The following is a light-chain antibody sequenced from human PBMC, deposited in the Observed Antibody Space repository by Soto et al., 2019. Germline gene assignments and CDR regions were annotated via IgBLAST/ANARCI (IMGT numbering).Light chain of an antibody. CDR3: QQYGSSPAMT. J-gene: IGKJ1*01. V-gene: IGKV3-20*01. CDR2: GAS. Sequence: EIVVTQSPGTLSLSPGERATLSCRASQSVSSSYLAWYQQKPGQAPRLLIYGASSRATGIPDRFSGSGSGTDFTLTISRLEPEDFAVYYCQQYGSSPAMTFGQGTRVDIK. CDR1: QSVSSSY.